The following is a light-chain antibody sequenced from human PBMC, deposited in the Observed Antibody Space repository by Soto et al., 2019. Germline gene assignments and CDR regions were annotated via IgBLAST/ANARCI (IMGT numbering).Light chain of an antibody. CDR3: TSYAGNNNFV. CDR2: EVT. V-gene: IGLV2-8*01. Sequence: QSLLNQPPSASGSPGQSVTISYPGTSSHVGGYNYVSWYQQHPGKAPKLMIYEVTKRPSGVPDRFSGSKSGNTASLTVSGLQAEDEADYYCTSYAGNNNFVFGTGTKVTVL. J-gene: IGLJ1*01. CDR1: SSHVGGYNY.